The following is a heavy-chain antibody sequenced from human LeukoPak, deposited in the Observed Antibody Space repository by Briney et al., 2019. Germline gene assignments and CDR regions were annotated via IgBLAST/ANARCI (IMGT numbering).Heavy chain of an antibody. J-gene: IGHJ4*02. CDR1: GFTFGSYA. V-gene: IGHV3-64*01. CDR2: ISDNGGST. CDR3: ARALIAARPDSLFDY. Sequence: GGSLRLSCAASGFTFGSYAMHWVRQAPGKGLEYVSTISDNGGSTFYANSVKGRFTISRDNSKNTLYLQMGSLRPEDMAVYYCARALIAARPDSLFDYWGQGTLVTVFS. D-gene: IGHD6-6*01.